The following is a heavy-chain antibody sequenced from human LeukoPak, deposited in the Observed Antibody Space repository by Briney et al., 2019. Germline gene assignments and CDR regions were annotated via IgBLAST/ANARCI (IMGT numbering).Heavy chain of an antibody. Sequence: PGGYLRLSCAASGFTFSSYGMHWVRQAPGKGLEWVAVISYDGSNKYYADSVKGRFTISRDNSKNTLYLQMNSLRAEDTAVYYCARSLRRTFRFSGYDSHAFDIWGQGTMVTVSS. V-gene: IGHV3-30*03. J-gene: IGHJ3*02. CDR3: ARSLRRTFRFSGYDSHAFDI. CDR1: GFTFSSYG. D-gene: IGHD5-12*01. CDR2: ISYDGSNK.